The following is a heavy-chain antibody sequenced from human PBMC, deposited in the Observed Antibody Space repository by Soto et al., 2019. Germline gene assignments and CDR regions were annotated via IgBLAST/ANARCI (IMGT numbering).Heavy chain of an antibody. V-gene: IGHV3-21*01. Sequence: GGSLRLSCAASGFTFSSYSMNWVRQAPGKGLEWVSSISSSSSYIYYADSVKGRFTISRDNAKNSLYLQMNSLRAEDTAVYYCASYSYGSPYYFDYWGQGTLVTVSS. D-gene: IGHD5-18*01. CDR1: GFTFSSYS. J-gene: IGHJ4*02. CDR2: ISSSSSYI. CDR3: ASYSYGSPYYFDY.